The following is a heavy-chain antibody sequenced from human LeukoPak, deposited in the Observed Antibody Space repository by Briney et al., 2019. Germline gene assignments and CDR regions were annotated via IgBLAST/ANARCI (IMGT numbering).Heavy chain of an antibody. CDR3: ARLIQSGYSSGWYPYY. D-gene: IGHD6-19*01. V-gene: IGHV5-51*01. CDR2: IYPGDSDT. J-gene: IGHJ4*02. CDR1: GYSFTNYW. Sequence: GESLKISCKGSGYSFTNYWIGWVRQMPGKGLEWMGIIYPGDSDTRYSPSFQGQVTISADKSISTAYLQWSSLKASDTAMYYCARLIQSGYSSGWYPYYWGQGTLVTVSS.